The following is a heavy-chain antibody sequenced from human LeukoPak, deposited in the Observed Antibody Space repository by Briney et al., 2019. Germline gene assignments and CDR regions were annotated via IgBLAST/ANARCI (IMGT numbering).Heavy chain of an antibody. CDR3: ARVPNYSGYDLYFDY. D-gene: IGHD5-12*01. J-gene: IGHJ4*02. Sequence: SETLSLTCTVSGYSISSGYYWGWIRQPPGKGLEWIGSIYHSGSTYYNPSLKSRVTISVDTSKNQFSLKLSSVTAADTAVYYCARVPNYSGYDLYFDYWGQGTLVTVSS. CDR1: GYSISSGYY. V-gene: IGHV4-38-2*02. CDR2: IYHSGST.